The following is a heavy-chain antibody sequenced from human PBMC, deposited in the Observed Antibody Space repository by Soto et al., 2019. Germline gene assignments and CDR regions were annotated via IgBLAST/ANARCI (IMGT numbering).Heavy chain of an antibody. CDR3: ARGATVTLFGFDY. CDR1: GYTFATYA. Sequence: QVQLVQSGAEVKKPGASVKVSCKASGYTFATYAMHWVRQAPGQRLEWMGWINAGNGNTKYSQKFQGRVTINRDTSGSTAYMELSSLTSEDTGVYYCARGATVTLFGFDYWGQGTLVTVSS. V-gene: IGHV1-3*01. CDR2: INAGNGNT. J-gene: IGHJ4*02. D-gene: IGHD4-17*01.